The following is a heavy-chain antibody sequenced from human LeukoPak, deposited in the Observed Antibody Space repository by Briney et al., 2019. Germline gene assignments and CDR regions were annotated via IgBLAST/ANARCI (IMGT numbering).Heavy chain of an antibody. CDR3: TRGGGPEVGAPRFSDC. CDR2: VNGDASTT. D-gene: IGHD1-26*01. J-gene: IGHJ4*02. Sequence: GGSLRLSCAASGFTFNSYWMHWVRQAPGKGLVWVSRVNGDASTTIYADSVKGRFTISRDNAKNTLYLQMNSLRAEDAAVYYCTRGGGPEVGAPRFSDCWGQGTLVTVSP. CDR1: GFTFNSYW. V-gene: IGHV3-74*01.